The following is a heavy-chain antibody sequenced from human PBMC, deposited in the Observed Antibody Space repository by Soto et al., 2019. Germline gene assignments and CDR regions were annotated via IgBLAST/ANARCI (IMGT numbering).Heavy chain of an antibody. J-gene: IGHJ4*02. CDR2: INSDGSDT. CDR3: ARDKSGPADY. Sequence: PWGCLRLACEVSGFTVRNYGMHWVRQAPGKGLVWVSRINSDGSDTTYADSVKGRFTISRDNARNTLFLQMNNLRGDDTALYYCARDKSGPADYWGQGTLVTVSS. CDR1: GFTVRNYG. V-gene: IGHV3-74*01. D-gene: IGHD5-12*01.